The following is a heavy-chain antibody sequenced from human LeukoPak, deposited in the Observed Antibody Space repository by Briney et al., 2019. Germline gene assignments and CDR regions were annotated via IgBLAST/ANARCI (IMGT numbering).Heavy chain of an antibody. J-gene: IGHJ6*02. V-gene: IGHV3-21*01. CDR1: GFTFSSYS. CDR3: ARDRVLRDYYGMDV. CDR2: ISSSSSYI. D-gene: IGHD3-10*01. Sequence: SGGSLRLSCAASGFTFSSYSMNWVRQAPGKGREWVSSISSSSSYIYYADSVKGRFTISRDNAKNSLYLQTNSLRAEDTAVYYCARDRVLRDYYGMDVWGQGTTVTVSS.